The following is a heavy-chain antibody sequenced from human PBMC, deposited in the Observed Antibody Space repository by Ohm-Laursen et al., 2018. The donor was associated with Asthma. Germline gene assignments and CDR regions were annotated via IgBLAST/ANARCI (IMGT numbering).Heavy chain of an antibody. J-gene: IGHJ1*01. CDR2: ISGSGGST. V-gene: IGHV3-23*01. Sequence: SLRLSSSASGFTFSSYAMSWVRQAPGKGLEWVSAISGSGGSTYYADSVKGRFTISRDNSKNLVYLQMDSLRVDDTALYYCARIGPEWELPGREYSVHHWGQGTLVTVSS. CDR3: ARIGPEWELPGREYSVHH. D-gene: IGHD1-26*01. CDR1: GFTFSSYA.